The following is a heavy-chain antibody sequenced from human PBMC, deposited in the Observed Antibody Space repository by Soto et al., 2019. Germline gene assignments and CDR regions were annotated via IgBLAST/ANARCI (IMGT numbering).Heavy chain of an antibody. CDR1: GFTFSSYA. V-gene: IGHV3-30-3*01. CDR2: ISYDGSNK. D-gene: IGHD6-19*01. Sequence: GGSLRLSCAASGFTFSSYAMHWVRQAPGKGLEWVAVISYDGSNKYYADSVKGRFTISRDNSKNTLYLQMNSLRAEDTAVYYCARGTLYSSGWPNWFDPGVQGTLATVSS. J-gene: IGHJ5*02. CDR3: ARGTLYSSGWPNWFDP.